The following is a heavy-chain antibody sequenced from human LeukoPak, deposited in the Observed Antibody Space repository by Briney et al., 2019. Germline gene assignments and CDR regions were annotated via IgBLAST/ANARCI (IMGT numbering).Heavy chain of an antibody. J-gene: IGHJ4*02. CDR1: GXSISSYY. Sequence: PSETLSLTCTVSGXSISSYYGSWIRQPPGKGLEWIGYIYYSGSTNYNPSLKSRVTISVDTSKNQFSLKLSSVTAADTAVYYCASVDYVWGSFYWGQGTLVTVSS. V-gene: IGHV4-59*01. CDR2: IYYSGST. D-gene: IGHD3-16*01. CDR3: ASVDYVWGSFY.